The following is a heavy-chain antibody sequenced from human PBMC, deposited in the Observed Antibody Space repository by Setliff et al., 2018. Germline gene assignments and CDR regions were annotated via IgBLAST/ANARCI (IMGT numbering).Heavy chain of an antibody. CDR3: ARVGYYDSSGYSFAFDI. D-gene: IGHD3-22*01. V-gene: IGHV4-4*07. J-gene: IGHJ3*02. Sequence: SETLSLTCTVSGGSISNYYWSWIRQPAGKGLEWIGRIYTSGSTYYNPSLKSRVTISVDTSKNQFSLKLSSVTAADTAVYYCARVGYYDSSGYSFAFDIWGQGTMVTVSS. CDR2: IYTSGST. CDR1: GGSISNYY.